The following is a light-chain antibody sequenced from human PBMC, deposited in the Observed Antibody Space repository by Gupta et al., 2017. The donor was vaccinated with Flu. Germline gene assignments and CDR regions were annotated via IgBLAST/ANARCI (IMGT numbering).Light chain of an antibody. V-gene: IGLV3-1*01. CDR2: QDT. J-gene: IGLJ3*02. CDR1: KLGDKN. Sequence: CSGDKLGDKNTYWYQQKPGQSPVLVIYQDTKRPSGIPERFSASNSGNTATLTISGTQALDEGDYYCQAWDSNGVVFGGGTKLTVL. CDR3: QAWDSNGVV.